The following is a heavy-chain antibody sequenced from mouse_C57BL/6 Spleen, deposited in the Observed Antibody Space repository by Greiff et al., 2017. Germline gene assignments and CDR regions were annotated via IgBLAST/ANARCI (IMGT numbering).Heavy chain of an antibody. CDR2: IYPGDGDT. Sequence: LVESGAELVKPGASVKISCKASGYAFSSYWMNWVKQRPGKGLEWIGQIYPGDGDTNYNGKFKGKATLTADKSSSTAYMQLSSLTSEDSAVYFAARDYGSSPYFDYWGQGTTLTVSS. CDR3: ARDYGSSPYFDY. V-gene: IGHV1-80*01. CDR1: GYAFSSYW. D-gene: IGHD1-1*01. J-gene: IGHJ2*01.